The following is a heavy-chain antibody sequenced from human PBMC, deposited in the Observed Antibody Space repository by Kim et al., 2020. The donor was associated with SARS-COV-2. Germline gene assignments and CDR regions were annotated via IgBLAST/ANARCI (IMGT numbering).Heavy chain of an antibody. D-gene: IGHD3-10*01. V-gene: IGHV4-39*01. CDR3: ARLVYGSGSYPNFDY. Sequence: SETLSLTCTVSGGSISSSSYYWGWIRQPPGKGLEWIGSIYYSGSTYYNPSLKSRVTISVDTSKNQFSLKLSSVTAADTAVYYCARLVYGSGSYPNFDYWGQGTLVTVSS. CDR2: IYYSGST. CDR1: GGSISSSSYY. J-gene: IGHJ4*02.